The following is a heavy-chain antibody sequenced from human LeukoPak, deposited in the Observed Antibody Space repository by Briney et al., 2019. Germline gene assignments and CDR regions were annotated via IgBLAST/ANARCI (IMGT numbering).Heavy chain of an antibody. CDR3: AVCSGGSPNYYGMDV. CDR1: GFTFSSYS. D-gene: IGHD2-15*01. CDR2: ISSSSSYI. V-gene: IGHV3-21*01. J-gene: IGHJ6*02. Sequence: GGSLRLSCAASGFTFSSYSMNWVRQAPGKGLEWVSSISSSSSYIYYADSMKGRFTISRDNAKNSLYLQMNSLRAEDTAVYYCAVCSGGSPNYYGMDVWGQGTTVTVSS.